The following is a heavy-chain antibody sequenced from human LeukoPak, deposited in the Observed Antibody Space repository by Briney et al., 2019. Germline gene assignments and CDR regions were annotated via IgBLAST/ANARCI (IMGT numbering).Heavy chain of an antibody. Sequence: GGSLRLSCAASGFTFSSYAVTWVRQAPGKGLEWVSAISTSGGSTFYADSVKGRFTISRDNSKNTLYLQMNSLRAEDTAVYYCARGILSPVIVPFDFWGQGTLVTVSS. CDR3: ARGILSPVIVPFDF. CDR2: ISTSGGST. CDR1: GFTFSSYA. V-gene: IGHV3-23*01. J-gene: IGHJ4*02. D-gene: IGHD2-15*01.